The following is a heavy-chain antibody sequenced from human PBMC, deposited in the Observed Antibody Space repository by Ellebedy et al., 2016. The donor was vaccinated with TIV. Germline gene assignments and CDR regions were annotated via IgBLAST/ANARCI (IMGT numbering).Heavy chain of an antibody. CDR1: GYTFTSYG. V-gene: IGHV1-18*01. D-gene: IGHD3-22*01. Sequence: ASVKVSXXASGYTFTSYGISWVRQAPGQGLEWMGWISAYNGNTNYAQKLQGRVTMTTDTSTSTAYMELSSLRSEDTAVYYCARDTPDSSGYNPFDYWGQGTLVTVSS. J-gene: IGHJ4*02. CDR3: ARDTPDSSGYNPFDY. CDR2: ISAYNGNT.